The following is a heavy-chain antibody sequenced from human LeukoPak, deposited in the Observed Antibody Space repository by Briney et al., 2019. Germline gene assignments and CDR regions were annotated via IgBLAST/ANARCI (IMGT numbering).Heavy chain of an antibody. CDR2: ISGDGSST. CDR1: GFTFSSYW. J-gene: IGHJ4*02. CDR3: ARGCSSTTCSPAGNN. V-gene: IGHV3-74*03. Sequence: GSLRLSCAASGFTFSSYWMHWVRQAPGKGLVWVSRISGDGSSTTDADSVKGRFTITRDNAKNTLYLQMNSLRAEDTAVYYCARGCSSTTCSPAGNNGGQGTLVTVS. D-gene: IGHD2-2*01.